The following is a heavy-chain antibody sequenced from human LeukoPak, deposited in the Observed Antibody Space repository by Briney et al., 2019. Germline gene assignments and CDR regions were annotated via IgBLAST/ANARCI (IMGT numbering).Heavy chain of an antibody. Sequence: GGSLRLSCAASGFTFDDYAMHWVRQAPGKGLEWVSGISWNSGSIGYADSVKGRFTISRDNAKNSLYLQMNSLRAEDTALYYCAKDMNYYGSGTPQGGFDYWGQGTLVTVSS. D-gene: IGHD3-10*01. CDR1: GFTFDDYA. J-gene: IGHJ4*02. CDR2: ISWNSGSI. CDR3: AKDMNYYGSGTPQGGFDY. V-gene: IGHV3-9*01.